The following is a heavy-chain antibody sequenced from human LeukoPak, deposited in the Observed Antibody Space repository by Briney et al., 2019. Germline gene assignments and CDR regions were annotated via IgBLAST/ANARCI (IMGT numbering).Heavy chain of an antibody. D-gene: IGHD3-10*01. CDR1: GFSFSSYG. V-gene: IGHV3-23*01. Sequence: GGSLRLSCAASGFSFSSYGMGWVRQAPGKGLEWVSAISGSGDRTYYAVPVKGRFTVSRGTSKNTLFLQMSSLRAEDTAVYYCAKVLRGVVVPYFDFWGQGTLVTVSS. J-gene: IGHJ4*02. CDR2: ISGSGDRT. CDR3: AKVLRGVVVPYFDF.